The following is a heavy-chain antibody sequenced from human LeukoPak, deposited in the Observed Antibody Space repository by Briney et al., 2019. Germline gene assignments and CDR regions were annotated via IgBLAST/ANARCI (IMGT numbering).Heavy chain of an antibody. CDR1: GFTFSSYW. Sequence: GGSLRLSCEASGFTFSSYWMSWVRQAPGKGLERVANINQDGSEKYYVDSVKGRFTISRDNSKNTLYLQMNSLRAEDTAVYYCAKEASYYYDRYFGYWGQGTLVTVSS. CDR2: INQDGSEK. CDR3: AKEASYYYDRYFGY. J-gene: IGHJ4*02. V-gene: IGHV3-7*01. D-gene: IGHD3-22*01.